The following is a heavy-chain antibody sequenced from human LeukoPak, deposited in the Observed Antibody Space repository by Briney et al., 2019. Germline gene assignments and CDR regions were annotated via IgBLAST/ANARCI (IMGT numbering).Heavy chain of an antibody. Sequence: SQTLSLTCTVSGSSISSGSYYWSWIRQPAGKGLEWIGRIYTSGSTHYNPSLKSRVTISVDTSKNQFSLKLSSVTAADTAVYYCAREFGYAVTSLDYWGQGTLVTVSS. CDR2: IYTSGST. J-gene: IGHJ4*02. V-gene: IGHV4-61*02. CDR3: AREFGYAVTSLDY. D-gene: IGHD4-17*01. CDR1: GSSISSGSYY.